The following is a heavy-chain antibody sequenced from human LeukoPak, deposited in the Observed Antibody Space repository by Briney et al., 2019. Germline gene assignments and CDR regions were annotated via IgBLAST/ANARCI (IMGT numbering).Heavy chain of an antibody. CDR2: ISSSGSAI. CDR1: GFTFSDYY. Sequence: GGSLRFSCAASGFTFSDYYMSWIRQAPGKGLEWVSYISSSGSAIYYADSVKGRFTISRDNAKNSLYLQMNSLRAEDTAVYYCARNYDILTGHFDYWGQGTLVTVSS. V-gene: IGHV3-11*01. J-gene: IGHJ4*02. D-gene: IGHD3-9*01. CDR3: ARNYDILTGHFDY.